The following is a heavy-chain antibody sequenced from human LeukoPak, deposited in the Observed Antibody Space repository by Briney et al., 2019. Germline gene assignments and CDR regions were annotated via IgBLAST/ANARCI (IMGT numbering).Heavy chain of an antibody. CDR2: INSDGETT. D-gene: IGHD5-24*01. V-gene: IGHV3-74*01. CDR1: GFTFGTYW. CDR3: ARDFLQMATIYDGAFDI. J-gene: IGHJ3*02. Sequence: GSLRLSCGASGFTFGTYWMHWVRQAPGKGLVWVSGINSDGETTTYADSVKGRFTISRDNAKNTLYLQMNSLRAEDTAVYYCARDFLQMATIYDGAFDIWGQGTMVTVSS.